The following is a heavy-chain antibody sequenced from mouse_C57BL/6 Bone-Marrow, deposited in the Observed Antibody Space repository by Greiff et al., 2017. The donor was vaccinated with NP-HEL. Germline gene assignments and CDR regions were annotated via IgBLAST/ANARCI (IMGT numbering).Heavy chain of an antibody. Sequence: DVMLVESGGGLVQPGGSLKLSCAASGFTFSDYYMYWVRQTPEKRLEWVAYISNGGGSTYYPDTVKGRFTISRDNAKNTLYLQMSRLKSEDTAMYYCASDYGPYAMDYWGQGTSVTVSS. D-gene: IGHD1-2*01. CDR3: ASDYGPYAMDY. J-gene: IGHJ4*01. V-gene: IGHV5-12*01. CDR2: ISNGGGST. CDR1: GFTFSDYY.